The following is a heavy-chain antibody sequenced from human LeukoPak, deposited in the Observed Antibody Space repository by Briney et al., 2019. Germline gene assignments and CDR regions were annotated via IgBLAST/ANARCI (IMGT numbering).Heavy chain of an antibody. CDR1: GGSISRYY. J-gene: IGHJ4*02. CDR2: IYTSGST. D-gene: IGHD6-19*01. V-gene: IGHV4-4*07. CDR3: TRDASSGGWYSKY. Sequence: SETLSLTCTVSGGSISRYYWSWIRQPAGKGLEWIGRIYTSGSTNYNPSLKSRVTMSVDTSKNQFSLKLSSVTAADTAVYYCTRDASSGGWYSKYWGQGTLVTVSS.